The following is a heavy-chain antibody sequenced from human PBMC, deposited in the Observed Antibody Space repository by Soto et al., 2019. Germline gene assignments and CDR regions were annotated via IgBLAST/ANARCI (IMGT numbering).Heavy chain of an antibody. CDR1: GFTFDDYA. J-gene: IGHJ4*01. CDR2: ISWNSGSI. Sequence: PGGSLRLSCAASGFTFDDYAMHWVRQAPWKGLEWVSGISWNSGSIGYADSVKGRFTISRDNAKNSLYLQMNSLRAEDTALYYCAKDTSFYSNYDLVFDYWGQGTLVTVSS. D-gene: IGHD4-4*01. V-gene: IGHV3-9*01. CDR3: AKDTSFYSNYDLVFDY.